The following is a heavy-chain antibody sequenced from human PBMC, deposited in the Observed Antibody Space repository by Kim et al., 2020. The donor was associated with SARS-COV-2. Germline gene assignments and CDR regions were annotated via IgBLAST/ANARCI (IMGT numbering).Heavy chain of an antibody. D-gene: IGHD6-19*01. CDR1: GDSVSSNGAA. J-gene: IGHJ4*02. V-gene: IGHV6-1*01. CDR3: ARDASWQWLVEGYYFDY. CDR2: TYYRSKWYN. Sequence: SQTLALTCAISGDSVSSNGAAWNWISQSPSRGLEWLGRTYYRSKWYNDYAVSVKSRITINPDTSKNQFSLQLNSVTPEDTAVYYCARDASWQWLVEGYYFDYWGQGTLVTVSS.